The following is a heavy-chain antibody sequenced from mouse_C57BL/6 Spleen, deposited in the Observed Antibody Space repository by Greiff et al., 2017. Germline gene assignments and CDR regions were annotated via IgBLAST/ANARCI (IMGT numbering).Heavy chain of an antibody. D-gene: IGHD1-1*01. CDR2: IYPGSGST. Sequence: QVHVKQPGAELVKPGASVKMSCKASGYTFTSYWITWVKQRPGQGLEWIGDIYPGSGSTNYNEKFKSKATLTVDTSSSTAYMQLSSLTSEDSAVYYCARESLIYYYGSSYWYFDVWGTGTTVTVSS. CDR3: ARESLIYYYGSSYWYFDV. J-gene: IGHJ1*03. V-gene: IGHV1-55*01. CDR1: GYTFTSYW.